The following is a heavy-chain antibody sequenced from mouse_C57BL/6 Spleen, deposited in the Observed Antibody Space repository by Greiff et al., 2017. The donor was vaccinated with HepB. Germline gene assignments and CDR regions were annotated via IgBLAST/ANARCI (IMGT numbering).Heavy chain of an antibody. CDR1: GYAFSSSW. CDR3: ARQGGGYDAFAY. Sequence: VQLQQSGPELVKPGASVKIPCKASGYAFSSSWMNWVKQRPGKGLEWIGRIYPGDGDTNYNGKFKGKATLTADKSSSTAYMQLSSLTSEDSAVYFCARQGGGYDAFAYWGQGTLVTVSA. V-gene: IGHV1-82*01. D-gene: IGHD2-2*01. CDR2: IYPGDGDT. J-gene: IGHJ3*01.